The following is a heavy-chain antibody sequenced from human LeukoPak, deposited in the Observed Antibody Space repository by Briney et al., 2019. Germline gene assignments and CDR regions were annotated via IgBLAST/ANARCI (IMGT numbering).Heavy chain of an antibody. D-gene: IGHD2-15*01. Sequence: GGSLRLSCAASGFTFNSYSMNWVRQAPGKGLEWVSSIRSSSYIYYADSAKGRFTISRDNSKNTLYLQMNSLRAEDTAVYYCAKVVAALDYYMDVWGKGTTVTVSS. CDR2: IRSSSYI. V-gene: IGHV3-21*04. J-gene: IGHJ6*03. CDR1: GFTFNSYS. CDR3: AKVVAALDYYMDV.